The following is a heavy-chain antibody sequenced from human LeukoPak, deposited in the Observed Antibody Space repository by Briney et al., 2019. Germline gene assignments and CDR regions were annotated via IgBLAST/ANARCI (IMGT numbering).Heavy chain of an antibody. CDR1: GGSISSYY. J-gene: IGHJ5*02. CDR3: ARDFLECSSTSCYHGLDP. CDR2: IYYSGST. Sequence: SETLSLTCTVSGGSISSYYWSWIRQPPGKGLEWIGHIYYSGSTNYSPSLKSRVTISVDTSKNQFSLKLSSVTAADTAVYYCARDFLECSSTSCYHGLDPWGQGTLVTVSS. D-gene: IGHD2-2*01. V-gene: IGHV4-59*01.